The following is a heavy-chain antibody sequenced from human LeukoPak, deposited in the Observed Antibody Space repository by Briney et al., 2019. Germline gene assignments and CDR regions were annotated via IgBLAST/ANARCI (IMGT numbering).Heavy chain of an antibody. J-gene: IGHJ4*02. CDR3: ATGDYYDSSGYPRQNFGY. CDR1: GYTLTELS. V-gene: IGHV1-24*01. Sequence: ASVKVSCKVSGYTLTELSMHWVRQAPGKGLEWMGGFDPEDGETIYAQKFQGRVTMTEDTSTDTAYMELSSLRSEDTAVYYCATGDYYDSSGYPRQNFGYWGQGTLVTVSS. CDR2: FDPEDGET. D-gene: IGHD3-22*01.